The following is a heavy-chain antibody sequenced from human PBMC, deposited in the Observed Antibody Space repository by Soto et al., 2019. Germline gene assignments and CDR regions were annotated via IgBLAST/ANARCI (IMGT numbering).Heavy chain of an antibody. CDR3: ARGNFLLVDIVATVTRGTDNPHYYYYYGMDV. D-gene: IGHD5-12*01. V-gene: IGHV3-21*01. J-gene: IGHJ6*02. Sequence: EVQLVESGGGLVKPGGSLRLSCAASGFTFSSYSMNWVRQAPGKGLEWVSSISSSSSYIYYADSVKGRFTISRENAKNSLYLQMNSLRAEDTAVYYCARGNFLLVDIVATVTRGTDNPHYYYYYGMDVWGQGTTVTVSS. CDR2: ISSSSSYI. CDR1: GFTFSSYS.